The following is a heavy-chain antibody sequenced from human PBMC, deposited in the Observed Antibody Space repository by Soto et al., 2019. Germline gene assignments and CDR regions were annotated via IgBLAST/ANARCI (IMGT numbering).Heavy chain of an antibody. D-gene: IGHD1-1*01. Sequence: GGSLRLSCSASGFYFIDTWMSWVRQAPGKGLEWVARIKSRGSGGTTDYAAPVKGRFTISRDDSKNVIFLQMDSLKTDDTAVYYCNWNHDIYYRMDDWGKGTTVTVSS. CDR3: NWNHDIYYRMDD. J-gene: IGHJ6*04. CDR1: GFYFIDTW. V-gene: IGHV3-15*01. CDR2: IKSRGSGGTT.